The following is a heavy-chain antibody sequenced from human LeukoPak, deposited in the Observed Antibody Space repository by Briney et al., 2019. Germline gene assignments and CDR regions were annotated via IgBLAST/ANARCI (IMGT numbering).Heavy chain of an antibody. CDR1: GGSVSSGSYY. D-gene: IGHD2-15*01. CDR2: IYYSGST. V-gene: IGHV4-61*01. J-gene: IGHJ4*02. Sequence: SETLSLTCTVSGGSVSSGSYYWSWIRQPPGKGLEWIGYIYYSGSTNYNPSLKSRVTISVDTSKNQFSLKLTAVTAADTAVYYCARETPEAGHFDYWGQGSLVTVSS. CDR3: ARETPEAGHFDY.